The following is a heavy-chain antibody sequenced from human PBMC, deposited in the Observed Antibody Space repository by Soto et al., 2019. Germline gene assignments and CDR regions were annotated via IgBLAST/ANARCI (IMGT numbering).Heavy chain of an antibody. Sequence: QITLKESGPPLVKPTQTRTLTCTFSGFSLSTIGVGVGWIRQPPGKALEWLALIYWDDDKRYRPSLKSRLTTTKDTSNNKVVLTMTNIDPGDTATYSCALQRYGELDYWGQGTLVTVSS. D-gene: IGHD5-18*01. CDR1: GFSLSTIGVG. J-gene: IGHJ4*02. V-gene: IGHV2-5*02. CDR2: IYWDDDK. CDR3: ALQRYGELDY.